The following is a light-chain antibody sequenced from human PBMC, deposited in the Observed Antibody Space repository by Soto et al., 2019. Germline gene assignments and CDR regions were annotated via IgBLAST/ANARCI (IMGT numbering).Light chain of an antibody. CDR1: SGSVSTNYY. V-gene: IGLV8-61*01. CDR3: VLYLGSGIWV. J-gene: IGLJ3*02. CDR2: NTN. Sequence: QTVVTQEPSFSVSPGGTVTLTCGWSSGSVSTNYYPSWYQQTPGQAPRTLIYNTNTRSSGVPDRFSGSILGNKAALTITGAQADDESDYYCVLYLGSGIWVFGGGTKVTVL.